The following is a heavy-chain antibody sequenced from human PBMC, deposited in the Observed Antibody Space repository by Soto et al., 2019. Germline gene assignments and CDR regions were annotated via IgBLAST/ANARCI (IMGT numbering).Heavy chain of an antibody. D-gene: IGHD2-21*02. CDR3: ARDDGLAYCGGDCYS. CDR2: IIPILGIA. V-gene: IGHV1-69*02. CDR1: GGTFSSYT. Sequence: QVQLVQSGAEVKKPGSSVKVSCKASGGTFSSYTISWVRQAPGQGLEWMGRIIPILGIANYAQKFQGRVTITADKSTSTAYRERSSLRSEDTAVYYCARDDGLAYCGGDCYSWGQGTLVTVSS. J-gene: IGHJ4*02.